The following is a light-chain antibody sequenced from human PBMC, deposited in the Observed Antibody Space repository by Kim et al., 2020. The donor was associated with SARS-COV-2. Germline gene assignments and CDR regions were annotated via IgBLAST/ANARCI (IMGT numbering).Light chain of an antibody. CDR1: SSNIGSNY. V-gene: IGLV1-47*01. Sequence: QSVLTQPPSASGTPGQRVTISCSGSSSNIGSNYVYWYQQLPGTAPKLLIYRNNQRPSGVPDRFTGSKSGTSAFLAISGLRSESEADYYCAAWDDSLSGRVFGGGTQRTVL. CDR3: AAWDDSLSGRV. CDR2: RNN. J-gene: IGLJ3*02.